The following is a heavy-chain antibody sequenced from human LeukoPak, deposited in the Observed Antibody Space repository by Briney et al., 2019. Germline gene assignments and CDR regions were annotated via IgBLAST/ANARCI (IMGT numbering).Heavy chain of an antibody. D-gene: IGHD3-10*01. CDR3: ARGSGSYYDLDY. V-gene: IGHV1-2*02. CDR2: INPDSGAT. J-gene: IGHJ4*02. CDR1: GYTFTGYY. Sequence: ASVKVSCKTSGYTFTGYYMHWVRQAPGQGLEWMGWINPDSGATNYAQKFQGRVTMTRDTSINTVYMELSRLRSDDTAVYFCARGSGSYYDLDYWGQGTLVTVSS.